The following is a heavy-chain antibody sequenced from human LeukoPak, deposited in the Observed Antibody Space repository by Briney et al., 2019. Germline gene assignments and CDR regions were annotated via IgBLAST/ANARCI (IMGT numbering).Heavy chain of an antibody. D-gene: IGHD1-7*01. V-gene: IGHV4-31*03. J-gene: IGHJ4*02. CDR1: GGSISSGGYY. CDR2: IYYSGST. Sequence: SETLSLTCTVSGGSISSGGYYWSWIRQHPRKGLEWIGYIYYSGSTYYNPSLKSRVTMSVDTSKNQFSLKLSSVTAADTAVYYCARESSWNYLFDYWGQGTLVTVSS. CDR3: ARESSWNYLFDY.